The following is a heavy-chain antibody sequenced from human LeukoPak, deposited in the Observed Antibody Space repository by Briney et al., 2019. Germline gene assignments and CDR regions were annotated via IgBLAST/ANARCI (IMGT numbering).Heavy chain of an antibody. V-gene: IGHV1-18*01. J-gene: IGHJ6*03. D-gene: IGHD4-17*01. Sequence: ASVKVSCKASGYTFTSYGISWVRQAPGQGLEWMGWISAYNGNTNYAQKIQGRVTMTTDTSTSTAYMELRSLRSDDTAVYYCARRGGKNYGDYAVYYYYMDVWGKGTTVTVSS. CDR2: ISAYNGNT. CDR1: GYTFTSYG. CDR3: ARRGGKNYGDYAVYYYYMDV.